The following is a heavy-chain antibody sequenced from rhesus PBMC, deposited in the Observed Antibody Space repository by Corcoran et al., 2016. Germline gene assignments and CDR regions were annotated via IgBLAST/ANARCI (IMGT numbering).Heavy chain of an antibody. D-gene: IGHD1-1-1*01. CDR1: GGSISCYY. CDR3: ARLPRYSWNPTPTLDV. CDR2: IGGSSRSN. J-gene: IGHJ5-2*02. V-gene: IGHV4S5*01. Sequence: QVQLEESGPGLVKPSETLSLTCAGSGGSISCYYWNWTRQPPGKGLEWIVYIGGSSRSNDYTPSLKSRVTISTDTPKSQLSLRLSSVTAADTAVYYSARLPRYSWNPTPTLDVWGRGVLVTVSS.